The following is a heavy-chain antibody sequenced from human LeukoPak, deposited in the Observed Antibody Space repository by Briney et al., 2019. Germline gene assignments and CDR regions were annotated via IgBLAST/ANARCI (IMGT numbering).Heavy chain of an antibody. Sequence: ASVKVSCKASGYTFTSYYMHWVRQAPGQGVEWMGIINPSGGSTSYAQKFQGRVTMTRDTSTSTVYMELSSLRSEDTGVYYCASQRTGVDTAMVNDWFDPWGQGTLVTVSS. CDR1: GYTFTSYY. V-gene: IGHV1-46*01. CDR3: ASQRTGVDTAMVNDWFDP. D-gene: IGHD5-18*01. CDR2: INPSGGST. J-gene: IGHJ5*02.